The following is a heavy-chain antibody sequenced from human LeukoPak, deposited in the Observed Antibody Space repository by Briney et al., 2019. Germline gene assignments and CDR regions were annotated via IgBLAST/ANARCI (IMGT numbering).Heavy chain of an antibody. D-gene: IGHD5-12*01. CDR1: GYTFTSYD. CDR2: TNPNSGNT. Sequence: ASVKVSCKASGYTFTSYDINWVRQATGQGLEWMGWTNPNSGNTGYAQKFQGRVTMTRNTSISTAYMELSSLRSEDTAVYYCARSSPYSGYDFSYWGQGTLVTVSS. J-gene: IGHJ4*02. CDR3: ARSSPYSGYDFSY. V-gene: IGHV1-8*01.